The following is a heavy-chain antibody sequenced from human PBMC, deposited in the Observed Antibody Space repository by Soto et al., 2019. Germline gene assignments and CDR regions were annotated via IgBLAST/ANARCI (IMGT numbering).Heavy chain of an antibody. Sequence: EVQLVESGGGVVRPGGSLRLSCSASGFTFDDYGMSWVRQAPGKWLVWVAGINWNGGSTGYADSVKGRFTISRDNAKNSLYLQMNSLRAEDTALYYCSRDPEMYCYVSTHLVAFDIWGQGTMVTVSS. CDR1: GFTFDDYG. V-gene: IGHV3-20*04. D-gene: IGHD3-22*01. CDR2: INWNGGST. CDR3: SRDPEMYCYVSTHLVAFDI. J-gene: IGHJ3*02.